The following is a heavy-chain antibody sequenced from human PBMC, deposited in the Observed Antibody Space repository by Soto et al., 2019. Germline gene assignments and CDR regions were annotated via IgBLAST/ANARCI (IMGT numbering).Heavy chain of an antibody. CDR3: ASLDYGDLITDY. CDR1: GFTVSSNY. V-gene: IGHV3-66*01. Sequence: GGSLRLSCAASGFTVSSNYMSWVRQAPGKGLEWVSVIYSGGSTYYADSVKGRFTISRDNSKNTLYLQMNSLRAEDTAVYYCASLDYGDLITDYWGQGTLVTVSS. CDR2: IYSGGST. J-gene: IGHJ4*02. D-gene: IGHD4-17*01.